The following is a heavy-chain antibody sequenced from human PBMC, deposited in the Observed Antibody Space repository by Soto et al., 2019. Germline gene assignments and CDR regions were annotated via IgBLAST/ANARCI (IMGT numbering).Heavy chain of an antibody. J-gene: IGHJ4*02. V-gene: IGHV3-53*01. CDR2: IYLDDNT. Sequence: LRLYCAASGLSVVGSYMNWFRQSPQKGLESISVIYLDDNTYSAESVRGQFPLTKDGARNTMSFQMKRLSAEDTDVYYCARLTGALYYDNSDHNFYDYWGQGTMVTVSS. D-gene: IGHD3-22*01. CDR1: GLSVVGSY. CDR3: ARLTGALYYDNSDHNFYDY.